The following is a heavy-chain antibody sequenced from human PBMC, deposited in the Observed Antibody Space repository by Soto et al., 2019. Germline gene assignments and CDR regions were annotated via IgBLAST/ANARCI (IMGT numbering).Heavy chain of an antibody. CDR2: IYYSGST. V-gene: IGHV4-30-4*01. D-gene: IGHD5-12*01. J-gene: IGHJ4*02. CDR3: ARATGGYDWTFDY. CDR1: GGSISSGDYY. Sequence: SETLSLTCTVSGGSISSGDYYWSWIRQPPGKGLEWIGYIYYSGSTYYNPSLKSRVTISVDTSKNQFSLKLSSVTAADTAVYYCARATGGYDWTFDYWGQGTLVTVYS.